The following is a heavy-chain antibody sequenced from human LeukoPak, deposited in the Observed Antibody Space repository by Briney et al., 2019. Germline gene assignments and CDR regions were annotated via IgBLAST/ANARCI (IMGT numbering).Heavy chain of an antibody. Sequence: GGSLRLSCTASGFSFGDYAMSWVRQAPGEGLEWVGFIRSKAYGGTTEYAASVKGRFTISRDDSISIAYLQMNSLKTEDTAVYYCTRILCSAGRCYSPYFYYGMDVWGQGTTVTVSS. J-gene: IGHJ6*02. CDR1: GFSFGDYA. D-gene: IGHD2-15*01. V-gene: IGHV3-49*04. CDR3: TRILCSAGRCYSPYFYYGMDV. CDR2: IRSKAYGGTT.